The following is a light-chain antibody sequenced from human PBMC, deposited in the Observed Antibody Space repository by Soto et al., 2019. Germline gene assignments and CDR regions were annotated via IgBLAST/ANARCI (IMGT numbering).Light chain of an antibody. CDR1: QNVRSY. CDR3: QQSFFAPPT. J-gene: IGKJ1*01. V-gene: IGKV1-39*01. CDR2: EST. Sequence: DIHMTQSPSSLSASVGDTVTITCRASQNVRSYLNWYQQKSGKAPKLLIYESTTLETGVPSTFSGDGFGTDFTLTISSLHHDDFGTYYCQQSFFAPPTFGRGTKVEV.